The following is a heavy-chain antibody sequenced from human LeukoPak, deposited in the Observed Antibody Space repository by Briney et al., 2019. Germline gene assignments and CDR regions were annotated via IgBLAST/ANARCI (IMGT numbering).Heavy chain of an antibody. Sequence: SETLSLTCAVYGGSFSGYYWSWIRQPPGKGLEWIGSIYYSGNTYYNSSPMSRVTISVDTSKNQFSLKLSSVTAADTAVYYCARDTKYCSGGSCYFYGMDVWGQGTTVTVSS. CDR3: ARDTKYCSGGSCYFYGMDV. J-gene: IGHJ6*02. V-gene: IGHV4-34*01. CDR2: IYYSGNT. CDR1: GGSFSGYY. D-gene: IGHD2-15*01.